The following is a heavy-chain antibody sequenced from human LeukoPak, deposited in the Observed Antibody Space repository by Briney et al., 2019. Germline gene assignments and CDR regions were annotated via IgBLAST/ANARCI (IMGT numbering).Heavy chain of an antibody. CDR2: IKEDGSEK. J-gene: IGHJ4*02. Sequence: GGSLRLSCAASGFTFSGYWMTCVRLAPGKGLEWVANIKEDGSEKHYADSVKGRFTISRDNAKNSLYLQMDTLRFEDTAVYYCACTIAVGYWGQGTLVTVSS. CDR3: ACTIAVGY. CDR1: GFTFSGYW. V-gene: IGHV3-7*01. D-gene: IGHD6-19*01.